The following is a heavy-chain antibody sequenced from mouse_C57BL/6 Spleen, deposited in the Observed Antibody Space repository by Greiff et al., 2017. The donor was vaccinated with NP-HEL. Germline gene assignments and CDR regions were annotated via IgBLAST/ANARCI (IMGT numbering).Heavy chain of an antibody. CDR3: ARVYCYGGSDFDY. CDR1: GYTFTSYW. J-gene: IGHJ2*01. D-gene: IGHD1-1*01. Sequence: QVQLQQPGTELVKPGASVKLSCKASGYTFTSYWMHWVKQRPGQGLAWIGNINPSNGGTNYNEKFKSKATLTVDKSSSTAYMQLSGLTSEDAAVYYCARVYCYGGSDFDYWGQGTTLTVSS. V-gene: IGHV1-53*01. CDR2: INPSNGGT.